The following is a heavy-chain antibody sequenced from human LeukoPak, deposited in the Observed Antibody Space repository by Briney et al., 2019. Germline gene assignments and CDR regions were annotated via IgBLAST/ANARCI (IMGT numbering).Heavy chain of an antibody. D-gene: IGHD3-10*01. V-gene: IGHV4-34*01. CDR3: ARDRGRAGSWFDP. CDR2: INHSGST. J-gene: IGHJ5*02. CDR1: GGSFSGYY. Sequence: ASETLSLTCAVYGGSFSGYYWSWIRQPPGKGLEWIGEINHSGSTNYNPSLKSRVTISVDTSKNQFSLKLSSVTAADTAVYYCARDRGRAGSWFDPWGQGTLVTVSS.